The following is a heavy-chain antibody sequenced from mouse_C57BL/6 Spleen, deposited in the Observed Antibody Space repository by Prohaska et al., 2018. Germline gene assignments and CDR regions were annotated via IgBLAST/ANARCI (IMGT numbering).Heavy chain of an antibody. CDR2: IDPETGGT. D-gene: IGHD2-5*01. Sequence: QVQLQQSGAELVRPGASVTLSCKASGYTFTDYDMHWVKQTPVHGLEWIGAIDPETGGTAYNQKFKGKAILTADKSSSTAYMELRSLTSEDSAVYYCTRWRLYSNYFDYWGQGTTLTVSS. CDR1: GYTFTDYD. V-gene: IGHV1-15*01. CDR3: TRWRLYSNYFDY. J-gene: IGHJ2*01.